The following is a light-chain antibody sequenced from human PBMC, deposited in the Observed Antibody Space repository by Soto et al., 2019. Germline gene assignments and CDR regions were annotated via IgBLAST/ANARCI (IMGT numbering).Light chain of an antibody. Sequence: QSALTQPASESGSPGQSITISCTGTSSDVGAYNYVSWYQQHPDKAPKLMIYEVSNRPSGVSNRFSGSKSGNTASLTISGLQAEDEADYYCSSYTTSSTWVFGGGTKLTVL. J-gene: IGLJ3*02. CDR1: SSDVGAYNY. CDR2: EVS. CDR3: SSYTTSSTWV. V-gene: IGLV2-14*01.